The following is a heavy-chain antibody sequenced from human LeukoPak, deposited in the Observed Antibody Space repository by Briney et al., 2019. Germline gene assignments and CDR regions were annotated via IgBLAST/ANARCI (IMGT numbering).Heavy chain of an antibody. CDR1: GGSISSGGYY. D-gene: IGHD3-9*01. V-gene: IGHV4-31*03. Sequence: PSETLSLTCTVSGGSISSGGYYWSWIRQHPGKGLEWIGYIYYSGSTYYNPSLKSRITISVDTSKNQFSLKLSSVTAADTAVYYCARGPHDILTAYESYYFDYWGQGTLVTVSS. CDR2: IYYSGST. CDR3: ARGPHDILTAYESYYFDY. J-gene: IGHJ4*02.